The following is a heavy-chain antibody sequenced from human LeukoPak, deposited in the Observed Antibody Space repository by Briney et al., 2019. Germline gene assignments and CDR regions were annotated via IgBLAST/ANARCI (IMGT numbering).Heavy chain of an antibody. J-gene: IGHJ6*03. V-gene: IGHV4-34*01. CDR3: ARGGGYSSSRWYYYYMDV. Sequence: PSETLSLTCAVYGGSFSGYYWSWIRQPPGKGLEWIGEINHSGSTNYNPSLTSRGTISVDTSKNHFSLKLSSVPAADTAVYYCARGGGYSSSRWYYYYMDVWGKGTTVTVSS. CDR1: GGSFSGYY. D-gene: IGHD6-6*01. CDR2: INHSGST.